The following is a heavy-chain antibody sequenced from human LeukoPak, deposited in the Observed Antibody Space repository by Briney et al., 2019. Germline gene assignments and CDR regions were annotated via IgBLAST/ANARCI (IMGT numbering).Heavy chain of an antibody. CDR2: IRGSGDRT. J-gene: IGHJ4*02. Sequence: GGSLRLSCAASGFTFSSYAMSWVRQAPGKGLEWVSAIRGSGDRTHYADSVKGRFTISRDNSKNTLYLQMNSLRAEDTAVYYCAKNIGGFDYWGQGTLVTVSS. CDR3: AKNIGGFDY. V-gene: IGHV3-23*01. D-gene: IGHD4-23*01. CDR1: GFTFSSYA.